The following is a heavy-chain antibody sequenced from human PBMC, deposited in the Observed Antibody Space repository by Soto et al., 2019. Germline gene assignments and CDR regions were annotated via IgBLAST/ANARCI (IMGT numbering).Heavy chain of an antibody. V-gene: IGHV1-69*06. Sequence: QVELVQSGAEVKKPGSSVKVSCQASEDTFRNYAIXWVRQAXXQGLEWMGGIIPIFGTANYAQKFQGRVTITADTSANTVYLELSSLRSEDTAVYYCASTKYDSSAYYYWYLGLWGRGTLVTVSS. J-gene: IGHJ2*01. CDR3: ASTKYDSSAYYYWYLGL. D-gene: IGHD3-22*01. CDR1: EDTFRNYA. CDR2: IIPIFGTA.